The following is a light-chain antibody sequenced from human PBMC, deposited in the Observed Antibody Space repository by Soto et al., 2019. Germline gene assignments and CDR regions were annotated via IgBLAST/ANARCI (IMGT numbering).Light chain of an antibody. CDR1: QSISSN. J-gene: IGKJ4*01. V-gene: IGKV3-15*01. CDR3: QQYNNWPPLT. Sequence: EIVMTQSPATLSVSPGERATLSCRASQSISSNLAWYQHRPGQAPRLLIYGASTRATGIPGRFSGSGSGTEFTLTISSLQSEDFAVYYCQQYNNWPPLTFGGGNKVEIK. CDR2: GAS.